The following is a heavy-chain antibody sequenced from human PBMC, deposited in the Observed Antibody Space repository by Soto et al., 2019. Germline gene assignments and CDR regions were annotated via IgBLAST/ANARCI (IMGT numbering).Heavy chain of an antibody. CDR2: ILNDGSNR. CDR3: ARDDEYSGNGMDV. CDR1: EFTFSNYG. V-gene: IGHV3-33*01. Sequence: QVQLVESGGGVVQPGRSLRLSCAASEFTFSNYGMHWVRQAPGKGLEWVAVILNDGSNRSHADSVKDRFTISRDNSKNTLYLQMNSLRAEDTAVYYCARDDEYSGNGMDVWGQGTTVTVS. J-gene: IGHJ6*02. D-gene: IGHD3-10*01.